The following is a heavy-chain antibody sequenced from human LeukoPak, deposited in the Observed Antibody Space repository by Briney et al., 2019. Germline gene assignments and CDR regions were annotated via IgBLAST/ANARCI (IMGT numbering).Heavy chain of an antibody. Sequence: GGSLTLSCSASGFTFSTYAMHWVRQAPGKGLKYFSAISRNGGRTYYADSVKGRFTISRDNSKNTLYLQMSSLRAEDTAVYYCVKDLPSGGGVDYWGQGTLVTVSS. J-gene: IGHJ4*02. CDR2: ISRNGGRT. D-gene: IGHD3-10*01. CDR3: VKDLPSGGGVDY. V-gene: IGHV3-64D*06. CDR1: GFTFSTYA.